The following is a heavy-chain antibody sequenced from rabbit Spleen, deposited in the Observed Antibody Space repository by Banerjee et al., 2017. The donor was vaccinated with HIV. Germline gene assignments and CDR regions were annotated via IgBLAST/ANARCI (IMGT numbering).Heavy chain of an antibody. CDR2: IFAGSSGNT. V-gene: IGHV1S45*01. Sequence: QEQLVESGGGLVQPEGSLTLTCTASEFDFSGNYYICWFRQAPGKGPEWIACIFAGSSGNTYYASWAKGRFTISKTSSTTVTLQMTRLTAADTATYFCARDTSSSFSSYGMDLWGPGTLVTVS. J-gene: IGHJ6*01. CDR1: EFDFSGNYY. D-gene: IGHD1-1*01. CDR3: ARDTSSSFSSYGMDL.